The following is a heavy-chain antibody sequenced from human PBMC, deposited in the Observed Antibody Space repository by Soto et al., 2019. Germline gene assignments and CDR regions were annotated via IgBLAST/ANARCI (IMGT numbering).Heavy chain of an antibody. V-gene: IGHV1-69*06. CDR1: GSRFSNYV. J-gene: IGHJ4*02. D-gene: IGHD2-2*02. Sequence: QVQLVQSGAEVKTPGSSLKVSCKVSGSRFSNYVISWVRQAPGHGLEWLGRIIPIFNSTKYAQNFQSRVTITADKSTSTASLELSSLRSDDTAVYYCAREGRGKKAGYNGLVSLGYWGQGTLVTVSS. CDR2: IIPIFNST. CDR3: AREGRGKKAGYNGLVSLGY.